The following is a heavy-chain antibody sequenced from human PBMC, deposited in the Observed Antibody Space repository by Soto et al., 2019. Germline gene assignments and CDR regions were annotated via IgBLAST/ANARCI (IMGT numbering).Heavy chain of an antibody. Sequence: GGSLRLSCAASGFTFSYYSMNWVRQAPGKRLERVSSISTSNNYIYYVDTVKGRFTISRDNSKNTLYLQMNSLRAEDTAVYYCAKDLFSQVAAGAVNFDLWGRGTLVTVSS. D-gene: IGHD6-13*01. CDR1: GFTFSYYS. J-gene: IGHJ2*01. CDR2: ISTSNNYI. V-gene: IGHV3-21*04. CDR3: AKDLFSQVAAGAVNFDL.